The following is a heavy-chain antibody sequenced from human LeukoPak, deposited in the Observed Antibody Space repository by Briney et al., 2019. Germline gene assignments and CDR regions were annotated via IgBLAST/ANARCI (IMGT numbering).Heavy chain of an antibody. D-gene: IGHD6-19*01. J-gene: IGHJ4*02. CDR1: GYTFTGYY. CDR2: INPNSGGT. Sequence: GASVKVSCKASGYTFTGYYMHWVRQAPGQGLEWMGWINPNSGGTNYAQKFQGRVTMTRDTSISTAYMELSRLRSDDTAVYYCAREAVAGPDLFGYWGQGTLVTVSS. CDR3: AREAVAGPDLFGY. V-gene: IGHV1-2*02.